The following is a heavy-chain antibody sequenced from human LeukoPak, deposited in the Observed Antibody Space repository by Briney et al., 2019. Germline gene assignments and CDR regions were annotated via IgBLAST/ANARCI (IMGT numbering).Heavy chain of an antibody. CDR2: ISNTGDFI. CDR3: VRGRGAGPGAHFDY. D-gene: IGHD3-10*01. Sequence: GGSLRLSCAASGLTFRDEYMSWIRQAPGKGLEWVSYISNTGDFIAYADSVKGRFTMSRDNAKNSLYLQMNSLRAEDAAAYYCVRGRGAGPGAHFDYWGQGTLVTVSS. CDR1: GLTFRDEY. V-gene: IGHV3-11*01. J-gene: IGHJ4*02.